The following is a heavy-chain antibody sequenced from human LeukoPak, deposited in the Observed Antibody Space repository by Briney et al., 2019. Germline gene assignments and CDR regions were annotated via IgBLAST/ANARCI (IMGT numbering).Heavy chain of an antibody. Sequence: GGSLRLSCAASGFTFDDYAMHWVRQTPGKGLEWVSSIGWNSVSIEYADSVKGRFTISRDNSKNTLYLQMNSLRAEDTAVYYCAIGAAFDIWGQGTMVTVSS. CDR1: GFTFDDYA. CDR3: AIGAAFDI. D-gene: IGHD1-26*01. V-gene: IGHV3-9*01. J-gene: IGHJ3*02. CDR2: IGWNSVSI.